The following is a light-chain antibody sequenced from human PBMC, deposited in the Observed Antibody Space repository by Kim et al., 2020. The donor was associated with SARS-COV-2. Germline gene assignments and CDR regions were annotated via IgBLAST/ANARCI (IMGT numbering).Light chain of an antibody. CDR3: SSYGGSHNFV. Sequence: GPSVTISCTGTSSDVGAYNYVSWFRQHPGKAPKLIIYEVSKRPSGVPDRFSGSKSGNTASLTVSGLQAEDEADYHCSSYGGSHNFVFGGGTQLTVL. CDR2: EVS. J-gene: IGLJ7*01. CDR1: SSDVGAYNY. V-gene: IGLV2-8*01.